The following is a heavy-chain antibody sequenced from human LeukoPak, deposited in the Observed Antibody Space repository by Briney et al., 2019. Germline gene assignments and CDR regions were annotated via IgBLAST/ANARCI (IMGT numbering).Heavy chain of an antibody. CDR3: ARDASGDFDSSGYYYRIFDY. J-gene: IGHJ4*02. D-gene: IGHD3-22*01. CDR2: IYYSGST. Sequence: SQTLSLTCTVSGGSISSGDYYWSWIRQPPGKGLEWIGYIYYSGSTYYNPSLKSRVTISVDTSKNQFSLKPSSVTAADTAVYYCARDASGDFDSSGYYYRIFDYWGQGTLVTVSS. V-gene: IGHV4-30-4*01. CDR1: GGSISSGDYY.